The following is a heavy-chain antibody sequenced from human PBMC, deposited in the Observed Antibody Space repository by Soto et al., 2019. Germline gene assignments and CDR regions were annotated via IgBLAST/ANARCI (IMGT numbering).Heavy chain of an antibody. D-gene: IGHD3-10*01. V-gene: IGHV4-4*07. CDR2: IYTSGST. CDR3: AREISMALNY. CDR1: DDSISSYY. J-gene: IGHJ4*02. Sequence: PSETLSLTCTVSDDSISSYYWNWIRQPAGKGLEWIGRIYTSGSTNYNSSLKSRVTMSIDTSKNQISLKLSSVTAADTAVYYCAREISMALNYWGQGTLVTVSS.